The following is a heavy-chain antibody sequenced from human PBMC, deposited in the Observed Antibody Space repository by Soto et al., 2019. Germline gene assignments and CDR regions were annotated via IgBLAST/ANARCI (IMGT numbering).Heavy chain of an antibody. D-gene: IGHD4-4*01. CDR2: ISGSGGST. Sequence: EVQLLESGGGLVQPGGSLRVSCAASGFTFSSYAMSWVRQAPGKGLEWVSAISGSGGSTYYAHSVKGRFTISRDNSKNTLYLQMNSLRAEDTAVYYCAKHATVKPPYYYYYMDVWGKGTTVTVSS. J-gene: IGHJ6*03. CDR1: GFTFSSYA. CDR3: AKHATVKPPYYYYYMDV. V-gene: IGHV3-23*01.